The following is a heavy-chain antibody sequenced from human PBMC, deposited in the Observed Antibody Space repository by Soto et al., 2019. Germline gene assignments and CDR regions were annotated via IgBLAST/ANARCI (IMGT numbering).Heavy chain of an antibody. CDR3: ERDFSSSADGLDY. D-gene: IGHD6-6*01. V-gene: IGHV1-2*02. CDR2: INPNSGGT. J-gene: IGHJ4*02. CDR1: GYTFTGTFTGYY. Sequence: ASVKVSCKASGYTFTGTFTGYYIHWVRQAPGQGLEWMGWINPNSGGTNYAQKFQGRVTMTRDTSISTAHMELRRLRSDDTAIYYRERDFSSSADGLDYWGQGTLVTVSS.